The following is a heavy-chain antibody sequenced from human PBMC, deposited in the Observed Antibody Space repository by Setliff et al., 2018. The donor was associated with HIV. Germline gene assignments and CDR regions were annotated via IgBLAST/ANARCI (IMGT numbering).Heavy chain of an antibody. D-gene: IGHD3-22*01. CDR1: GFTFSSSA. CDR3: AKLDYYDTSGSWARKVAIDF. V-gene: IGHV3-23*01. Sequence: GGSLRLSCAASGFTFSSSAMSWVRQAPGKGLEWVSLIQSSGITYYAGSVKGRFTISRDNSNNTLSLQMSSLRAEDTALYYCAKLDYYDTSGSWARKVAIDFWGRGTMVTVSS. J-gene: IGHJ3*01. CDR2: IQSSGIT.